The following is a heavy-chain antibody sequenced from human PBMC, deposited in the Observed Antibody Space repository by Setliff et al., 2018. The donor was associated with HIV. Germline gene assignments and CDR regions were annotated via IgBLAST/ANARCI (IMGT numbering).Heavy chain of an antibody. CDR1: GGSISRGSYS. V-gene: IGHV4-39*01. D-gene: IGHD3-9*01. J-gene: IGHJ4*02. CDR3: ARRKRYFVPFDY. Sequence: SETLSLTCTVSGGSISRGSYSWGWIRQPPGKGLEWIGSISYTGITNYNPSLKSRVTISVDTSQNQFSLKLTSVTAADTAVYYCARRKRYFVPFDYWGQGTLVTVSS. CDR2: ISYTGIT.